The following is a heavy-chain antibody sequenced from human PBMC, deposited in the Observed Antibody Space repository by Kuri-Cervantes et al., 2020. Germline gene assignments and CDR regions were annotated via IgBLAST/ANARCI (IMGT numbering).Heavy chain of an antibody. Sequence: GSLRLSCTVSGGSISSYYWGWIRQPPGKGLEWIGSIYYSGSTYYNPSLKSRVTISVDTSKNQFSLKLSSVTAADTAVYYCARDVKYYYGSGSIQCWFDPWGQGTLVTVSS. CDR1: GGSISSYY. CDR3: ARDVKYYYGSGSIQCWFDP. J-gene: IGHJ5*02. CDR2: IYYSGST. D-gene: IGHD3-10*01. V-gene: IGHV4-39*07.